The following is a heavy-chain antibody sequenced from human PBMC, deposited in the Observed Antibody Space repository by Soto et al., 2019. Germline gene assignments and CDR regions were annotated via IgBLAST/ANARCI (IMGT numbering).Heavy chain of an antibody. J-gene: IGHJ4*02. Sequence: GGSLRLSCAASGFTFSSYEMNWVRQAPGKGLEWVSYISSSGSTIYYADSVKGRFTISRDNAKNSLYLQMNSLRAEDTAAYYCARELEPHDYWGQGTLVTVSS. CDR2: ISSSGSTI. CDR3: ARELEPHDY. D-gene: IGHD1-1*01. V-gene: IGHV3-48*03. CDR1: GFTFSSYE.